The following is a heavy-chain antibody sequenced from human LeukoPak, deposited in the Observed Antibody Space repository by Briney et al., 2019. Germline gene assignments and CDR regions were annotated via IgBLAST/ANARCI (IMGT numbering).Heavy chain of an antibody. J-gene: IGHJ4*02. Sequence: SSETLSLTCAVYGGSFSGYYWSWIRQPPGKGLEWIGEINHSGSTNYNPSLKSRVTISVDTSKNQFSLKLTSVTAADTAVYYCARGLPPFFDYWGQGTLVTVSS. CDR3: ARGLPPFFDY. CDR2: INHSGST. CDR1: GGSFSGYY. V-gene: IGHV4-34*01.